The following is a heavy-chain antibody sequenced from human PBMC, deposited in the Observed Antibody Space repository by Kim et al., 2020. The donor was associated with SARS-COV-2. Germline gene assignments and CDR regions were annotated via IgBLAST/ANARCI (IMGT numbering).Heavy chain of an antibody. J-gene: IGHJ4*02. V-gene: IGHV3-21*01. D-gene: IGHD1-26*01. Sequence: GGSLRLSCAASGFTFSSYTMNWVRQAPRKGLEWVSSISTSSSYIYYADSVKGRFTISRDNAKNTLHLQMNSLRAEDTAVYYCTRGAYNDYCGQGTLVTFS. CDR1: GFTFSSYT. CDR2: ISTSSSYI. CDR3: TRGAYNDY.